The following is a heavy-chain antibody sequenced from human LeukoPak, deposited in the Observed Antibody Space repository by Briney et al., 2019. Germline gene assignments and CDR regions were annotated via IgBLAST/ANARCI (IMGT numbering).Heavy chain of an antibody. CDR1: GFTFSSYG. D-gene: IGHD6-13*01. V-gene: IGHV3-48*02. J-gene: IGHJ4*02. CDR2: TSISGNTI. Sequence: GGSLRLSCAASGFTFSSYGMNWVRQAPGKGLEWVSYTSISGNTIYYADSVKGRFTISRDNSRNSLYLQMNSLRDEDTAVYYCARDRSSSAAPSLSYWGQGTLVTVSS. CDR3: ARDRSSSAAPSLSY.